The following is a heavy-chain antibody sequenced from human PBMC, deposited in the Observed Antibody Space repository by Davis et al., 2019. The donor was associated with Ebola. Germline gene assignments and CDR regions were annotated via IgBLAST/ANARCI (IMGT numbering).Heavy chain of an antibody. J-gene: IGHJ4*02. CDR3: ARAHCSTTRCYGFGYFDY. CDR2: ISYSGST. V-gene: IGHV4-59*11. D-gene: IGHD2-2*01. Sequence: PSETLSLTCTVSGGSISNHYWIWIRQPPGKGLEWIGYISYSGSTNYNPSLKSRVAISVDTSKNQFSLNLNSVTAADTAVYYCARAHCSTTRCYGFGYFDYWGQGTLVTVSS. CDR1: GGSISNHY.